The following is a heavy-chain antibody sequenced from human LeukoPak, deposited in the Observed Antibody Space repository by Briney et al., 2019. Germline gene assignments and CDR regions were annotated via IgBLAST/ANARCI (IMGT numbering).Heavy chain of an antibody. V-gene: IGHV3-23*01. J-gene: IGHJ4*02. D-gene: IGHD3-10*01. CDR3: AKSPGGSVGMTDY. CDR2: ISGSGGST. Sequence: PGGSLRLSCAASGFTVSSNYMSWVRQAPGKGLEWVSAISGSGGSTYYADSVKGRFTISRDNSKNTLYLQMNSLRAEDTAVYYCAKSPGGSVGMTDYWGQGTLVTVSS. CDR1: GFTVSSNY.